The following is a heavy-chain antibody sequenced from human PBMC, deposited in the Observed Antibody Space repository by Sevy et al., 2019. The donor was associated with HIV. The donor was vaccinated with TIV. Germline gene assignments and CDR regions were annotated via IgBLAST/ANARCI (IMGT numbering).Heavy chain of an antibody. J-gene: IGHJ4*02. Sequence: SETLSLTCTVSGGSISNSTYYWGWIRQPPGKGLELIGTIYYGGSTYYNPSLKSRVTISVDTSKTQFSLKLSSVTAADTAVYYCARSNDYWGQGTLVTVSS. CDR1: GGSISNSTYY. CDR2: IYYGGST. CDR3: ARSNDY. V-gene: IGHV4-39*01.